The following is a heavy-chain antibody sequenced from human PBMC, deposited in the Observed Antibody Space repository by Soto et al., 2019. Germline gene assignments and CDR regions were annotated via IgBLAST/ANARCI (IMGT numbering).Heavy chain of an antibody. D-gene: IGHD2-15*01. CDR3: ARVRGSGSGMDV. CDR1: GFSFISYG. V-gene: IGHV3-33*01. CDR2: IWYDGNDK. J-gene: IGHJ6*02. Sequence: GGSLRLSCAASGFSFISYGMHWVRQASGKGLEWVAVIWYDGNDKYYADSVKGRFTISRDNSKNTLFLQMNSLRAEDTAVYYCARVRGSGSGMDVWGQGTTVTVSS.